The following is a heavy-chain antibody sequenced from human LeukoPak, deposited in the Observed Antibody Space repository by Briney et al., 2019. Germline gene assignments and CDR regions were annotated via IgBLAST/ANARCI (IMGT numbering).Heavy chain of an antibody. CDR3: ARVRYSGYDFDY. D-gene: IGHD5-12*01. J-gene: IGHJ4*02. CDR1: GFTFSSYS. V-gene: IGHV3-21*01. CDR2: ISSSSYI. Sequence: GGSLRLSCAASGFTFSSYSMNWVRQAPGKGLEWVSSISSSSYIYYADSVKGRFTISRDNAKNSLYLQMNSLRAEDTAVYYCARVRYSGYDFDYWGQGTLVTVSS.